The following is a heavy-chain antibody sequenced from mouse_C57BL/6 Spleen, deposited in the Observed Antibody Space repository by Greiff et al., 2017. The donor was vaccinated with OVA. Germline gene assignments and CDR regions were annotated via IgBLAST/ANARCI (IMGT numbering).Heavy chain of an antibody. CDR2: IHPNSGST. J-gene: IGHJ1*03. CDR1: GYTFTSYW. CDR3: ARELHWYFDV. Sequence: QVQLQQPGAELVKPGASVKLSCKASGYTFTSYWMHWVKQRPGQGLEWIGMIHPNSGSTNYNEKIKSKATLTVDKSSSTVYLQLSSLTSEDSAVCYSARELHWYFDVWGTGTTVTVSS. V-gene: IGHV1-64*01.